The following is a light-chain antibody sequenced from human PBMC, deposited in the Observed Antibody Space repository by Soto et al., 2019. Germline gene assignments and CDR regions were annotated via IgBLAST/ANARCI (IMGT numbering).Light chain of an antibody. CDR1: SSNIGAGYD. V-gene: IGLV1-40*01. CDR2: VSR. Sequence: QAVVTQPPSVSGAPGQRVTISCSGSSSNIGAGYDVHWYQQLPGTAPRLLIYVSRNRPSGVPDRFSGSKSGTSASLAITGLQTDDEADYYCQSYDSSLRLAVFGGGTKLTV. J-gene: IGLJ3*02. CDR3: QSYDSSLRLAV.